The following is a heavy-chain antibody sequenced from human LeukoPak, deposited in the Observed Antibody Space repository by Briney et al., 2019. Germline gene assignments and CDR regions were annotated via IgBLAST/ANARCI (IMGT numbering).Heavy chain of an antibody. V-gene: IGHV3-21*01. CDR3: ASSDNVGAIDY. J-gene: IGHJ4*02. CDR2: ISSSSYHI. CDR1: GFTFATDS. D-gene: IGHD1-26*01. Sequence: GGSLRLSCAASGFTFATDSMNWVRQAPGKGLEWVSSISSSSYHIYYADSVKGRFTISRDNAKNSLYLQMNSLRAEDTAVYYCASSDNVGAIDYWGQGTLVTVSS.